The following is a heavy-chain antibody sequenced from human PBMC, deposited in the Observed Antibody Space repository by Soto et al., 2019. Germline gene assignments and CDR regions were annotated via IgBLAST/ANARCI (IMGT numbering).Heavy chain of an antibody. V-gene: IGHV3-30*18. Sequence: SGGSLRLSCAASGFTFSSYGMHWVRQAPGKGLEWVAVISYDGSNKYYADSVKGRFTISRDNSKNTLYLQMNSLRAEDTAVYYCAKSYYDSSGYYRNYFDYWGQGTLVTVSS. J-gene: IGHJ4*02. CDR1: GFTFSSYG. CDR2: ISYDGSNK. D-gene: IGHD3-22*01. CDR3: AKSYYDSSGYYRNYFDY.